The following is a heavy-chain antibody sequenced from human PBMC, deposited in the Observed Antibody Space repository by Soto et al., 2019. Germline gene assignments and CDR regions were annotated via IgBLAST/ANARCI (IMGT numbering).Heavy chain of an antibody. CDR1: GFTFSSYG. CDR2: ISYDGSNK. D-gene: IGHD3-10*01. J-gene: IGHJ2*01. V-gene: IGHV3-30*18. CDR3: AKCPSSGGYYDNDWYSDL. Sequence: QVQLVESGGGVVQPGRSLRLSCAASGFTFSSYGMHWVRQAPGKGLEWVALISYDGSNKYYADSVKGRFTISRDNSKNTPYLQINSLRAEDTAVYYCAKCPSSGGYYDNDWYSDLWGRGTLVTVSS.